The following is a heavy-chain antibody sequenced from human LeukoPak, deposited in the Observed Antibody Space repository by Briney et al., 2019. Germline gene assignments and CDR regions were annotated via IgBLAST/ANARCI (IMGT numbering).Heavy chain of an antibody. CDR1: GFTFSSYG. CDR2: ISYDGSNK. CDR3: AKDVGLAVAIFYYYGMDV. D-gene: IGHD6-19*01. J-gene: IGHJ6*02. V-gene: IGHV3-30*18. Sequence: GGSLRLPCAASGFTFSSYGMHWVRQAPGKGLEWVAVISYDGSNKYYADSVKGRFTISRDNSKNTLYLQMNSLRAEDTAVYYCAKDVGLAVAIFYYYGMDVWGQGTTVTVSS.